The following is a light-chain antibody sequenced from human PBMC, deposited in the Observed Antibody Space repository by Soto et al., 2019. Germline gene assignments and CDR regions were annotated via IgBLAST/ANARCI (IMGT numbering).Light chain of an antibody. Sequence: QSTLTQPPSASETPGQRVTISCSGSSSNIGSNYVYWYQQLPGTAPKLLIYRNNLRPSGVPDRFSGSKSGTSASLAISGLRSEDEADYYCAAWDDSLGGYVFGTGTKLTVL. V-gene: IGLV1-47*01. CDR1: SSNIGSNY. CDR3: AAWDDSLGGYV. J-gene: IGLJ1*01. CDR2: RNN.